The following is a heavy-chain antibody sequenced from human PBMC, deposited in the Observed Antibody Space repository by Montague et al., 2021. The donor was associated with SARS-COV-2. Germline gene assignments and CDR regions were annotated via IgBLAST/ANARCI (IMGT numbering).Heavy chain of an antibody. J-gene: IGHJ5*02. CDR3: ARTEYNWNDWFDP. D-gene: IGHD1-20*01. CDR1: GASVRSGNSY. Sequence: SDTLSLTCTVSGASVRSGNSYWNWIRQPPGKGLEWIGYISYSGSTNYSPSLKSRVTISVDTSKNQLSLKVISATAADTAVYYCARTEYNWNDWFDPWGQGTLVTVSS. V-gene: IGHV4-61*01. CDR2: ISYSGST.